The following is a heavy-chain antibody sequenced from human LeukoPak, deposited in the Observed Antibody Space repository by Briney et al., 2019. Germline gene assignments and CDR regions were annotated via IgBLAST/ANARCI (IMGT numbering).Heavy chain of an antibody. Sequence: PGGSLRLSCAASGFTVSSNYMSWVRQAPGKGLEWVSVIYSGGSTYYADSVKGRFTISRDNSKNTLYLQMNSLRAEDTAAYYCARGRHDFWSGCYTGLLDYWGQGTLVTVSS. CDR2: IYSGGST. J-gene: IGHJ4*02. D-gene: IGHD3-3*01. CDR1: GFTVSSNY. CDR3: ARGRHDFWSGCYTGLLDY. V-gene: IGHV3-66*02.